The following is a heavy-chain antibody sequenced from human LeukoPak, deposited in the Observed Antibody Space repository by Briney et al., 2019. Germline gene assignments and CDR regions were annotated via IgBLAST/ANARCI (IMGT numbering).Heavy chain of an antibody. CDR2: INPSGGST. Sequence: ASVKVSCKASGYTFTSYYMHWVRQAPGQGLEWMGIINPSGGSTSYAQKYQGRVTMTRDTSTSTVYMELSSPRSEDTAVYYCARDTTGVRGYVWGQGTLVTVSS. CDR3: ARDTTGVRGYV. V-gene: IGHV1-46*01. D-gene: IGHD3-10*01. J-gene: IGHJ4*02. CDR1: GYTFTSYY.